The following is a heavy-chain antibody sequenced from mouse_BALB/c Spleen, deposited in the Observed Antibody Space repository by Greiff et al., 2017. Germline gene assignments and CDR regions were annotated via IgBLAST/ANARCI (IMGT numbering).Heavy chain of an antibody. D-gene: IGHD2-2*01. Sequence: EVKLVESGGGLVKPGGSLKLSCAASGFTFSSYAMSWVRQTPEKRLEWVATISSGGSYTYYPDSVKGRFTISRDNAKNTLYLQMSSLRSEDTAMYYCARERYGYDVFDYWGQGTTLTVSS. V-gene: IGHV5-9-3*01. CDR2: ISSGGSYT. CDR3: ARERYGYDVFDY. J-gene: IGHJ2*01. CDR1: GFTFSSYA.